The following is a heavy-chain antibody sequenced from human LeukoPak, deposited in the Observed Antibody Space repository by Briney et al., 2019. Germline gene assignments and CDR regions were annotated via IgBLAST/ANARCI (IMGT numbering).Heavy chain of an antibody. CDR1: GFTFSTYA. D-gene: IGHD6-19*01. Sequence: PGGSLRLSCAASGFTFSTYAMNWVRQAPGKGLEWVSGISGSGGTTYYADSVKGRFTISRDNSKNTLYLQMNSLRAEDTAVYYCAKESPPAAGPLDAFDIWGQGTMVTVSS. J-gene: IGHJ3*02. V-gene: IGHV3-23*01. CDR2: ISGSGGTT. CDR3: AKESPPAAGPLDAFDI.